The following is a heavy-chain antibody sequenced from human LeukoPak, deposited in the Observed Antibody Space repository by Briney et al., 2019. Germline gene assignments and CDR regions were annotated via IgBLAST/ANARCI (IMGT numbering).Heavy chain of an antibody. CDR1: GFTFSSYA. D-gene: IGHD2-2*02. CDR2: ISGSGGST. Sequence: GGSLRLSCAASGFTFSSYAMSWVRQAPGKGLEWVSAISGSGGSTYYADSVKGRFTISRDNSKNTLYLQMNSLRAEDTAVYYCAKSVETIGYCSSTSCYSFGFFDYWGQGTLVTASS. V-gene: IGHV3-23*01. CDR3: AKSVETIGYCSSTSCYSFGFFDY. J-gene: IGHJ4*02.